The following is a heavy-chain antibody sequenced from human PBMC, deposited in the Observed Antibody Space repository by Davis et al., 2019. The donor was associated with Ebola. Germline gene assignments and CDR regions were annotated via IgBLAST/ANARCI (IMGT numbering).Heavy chain of an antibody. D-gene: IGHD6-13*01. CDR1: GYSFTSYW. Sequence: PGGSLRLSCKGSGYSFTSYWIGWVRQMPGKGLEWMGIIYPGDSDTRYSPSFQGQVTISADKSISTAYLQWSSLKASDTAMYYCARRPAAAGTGFDYWGQGTLVTVSS. V-gene: IGHV5-51*01. CDR3: ARRPAAAGTGFDY. CDR2: IYPGDSDT. J-gene: IGHJ4*02.